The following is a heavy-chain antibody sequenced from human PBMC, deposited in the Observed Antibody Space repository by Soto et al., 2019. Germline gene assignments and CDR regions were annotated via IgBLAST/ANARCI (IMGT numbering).Heavy chain of an antibody. J-gene: IGHJ6*02. Sequence: SETLSLTCTVSGGSISSYYWSWIRQPPGKGLEWIGYIYYSGSTNYNPSLKSRVTISVDTSKNQFSLKLSSVTAADTVVYYCARYSSRGSGSYYNNYYYYHGMAVWGQGTTVTVSS. D-gene: IGHD3-10*01. CDR1: GGSISSYY. V-gene: IGHV4-59*01. CDR3: ARYSSRGSGSYYNNYYYYHGMAV. CDR2: IYYSGST.